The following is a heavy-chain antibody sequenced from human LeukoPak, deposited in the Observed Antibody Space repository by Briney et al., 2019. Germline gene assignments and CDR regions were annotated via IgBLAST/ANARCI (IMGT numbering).Heavy chain of an antibody. CDR2: ISGSGGST. J-gene: IGHJ4*02. D-gene: IGHD3-3*01. Sequence: GGSLRLSCAASGFTFSSYAMSWVRQAPGKGLEWVSAISGSGGSTYYADSVKGRFTISRDNSKSTLYLQMNSLRAEDTAVYYCAKLESDFWSGFPLDYWGQGTLVTVSS. V-gene: IGHV3-23*01. CDR3: AKLESDFWSGFPLDY. CDR1: GFTFSSYA.